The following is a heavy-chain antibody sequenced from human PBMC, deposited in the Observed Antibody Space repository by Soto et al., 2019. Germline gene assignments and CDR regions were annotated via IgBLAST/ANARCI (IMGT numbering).Heavy chain of an antibody. D-gene: IGHD3-3*01. CDR1: GYTFTSHG. J-gene: IGHJ4*02. CDR3: ARDDYVGGFLEWLSTSPAGDY. CDR2: ISVYNGNT. Sequence: ASVKVSCKASGYTFTSHGISWVRQAPGQGLEWMGWISVYNGNTMYAEKLQGRVTMTTDTSTKTAYMELRSLRSDDTAVYYCARDDYVGGFLEWLSTSPAGDYWGQGTPVTVS. V-gene: IGHV1-18*01.